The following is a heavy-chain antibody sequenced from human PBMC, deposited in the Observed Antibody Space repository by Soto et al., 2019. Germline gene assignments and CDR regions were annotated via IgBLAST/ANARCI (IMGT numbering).Heavy chain of an antibody. CDR3: AREWYDILTGPYDAFDI. D-gene: IGHD3-9*01. V-gene: IGHV3-48*01. CDR2: ISSSSSTI. Sequence: GGSLRLSCAASGFTFSSYSMNWVRQAPGKGLEWVSYISSSSSTIYYADSVKGRFTISRDNAKNSLYLQMNSLRAEDTAVYYCAREWYDILTGPYDAFDIWGQGTMVTVSS. J-gene: IGHJ3*02. CDR1: GFTFSSYS.